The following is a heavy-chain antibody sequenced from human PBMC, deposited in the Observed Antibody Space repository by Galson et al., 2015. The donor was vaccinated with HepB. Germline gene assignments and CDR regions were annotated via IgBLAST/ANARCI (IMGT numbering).Heavy chain of an antibody. J-gene: IGHJ4*02. CDR2: TYYRSKWSN. V-gene: IGHV6-1*01. D-gene: IGHD5-18*01. CDR1: GDSVSGNSIA. Sequence: CAISGDSVSGNSIAWNWIRQSPSRGLEWLGMTYYRSKWSNDYAASVKRRITINADTSKNQFSLQLNSVTPEDAVVYYCARGYRNAFDYWGQGTLVTVSS. CDR3: ARGYRNAFDY.